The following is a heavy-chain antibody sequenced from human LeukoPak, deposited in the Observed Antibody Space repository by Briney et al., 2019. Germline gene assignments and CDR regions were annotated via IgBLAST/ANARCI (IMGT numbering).Heavy chain of an antibody. J-gene: IGHJ3*02. CDR1: GGSISSGGYY. V-gene: IGHV4-31*03. CDR2: IYYSGST. CDR3: ARYRRDAFDT. Sequence: SETLSLTCTVPGGSISSGGYYWSWIRQHPGKGLEWIGYIYYSGSTYYNPSHKSRVTISVDTSKNQFSLKLSSVTAADTAVYYCARYRRDAFDTWGQGTMVTVSS.